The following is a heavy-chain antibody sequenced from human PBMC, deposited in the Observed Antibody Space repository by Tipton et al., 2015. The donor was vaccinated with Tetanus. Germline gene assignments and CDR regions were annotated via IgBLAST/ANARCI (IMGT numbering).Heavy chain of an antibody. CDR2: LSGSGGST. J-gene: IGHJ6*02. D-gene: IGHD5-18*01. CDR1: GLTFSSYA. Sequence: SLRLSCAASGLTFSSYAMTWVRQAPGRGLEWVSTLSGSGGSTYYADSVKGRFTISRDNSKNTLYLEMNSLRAEDTAVYYCARVGISQNAYSYVYHGLDVWGQGTTVTVSS. CDR3: ARVGISQNAYSYVYHGLDV. V-gene: IGHV3-23*01.